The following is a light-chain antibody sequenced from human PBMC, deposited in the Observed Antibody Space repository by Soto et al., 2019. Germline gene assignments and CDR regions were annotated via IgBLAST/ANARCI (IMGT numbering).Light chain of an antibody. J-gene: IGKJ4*01. CDR2: STS. V-gene: IGKV1-17*03. Sequence: DIQMTQSPSAMSASVGDRVTITCRACQGINNYLAWFQQKPGKVPRRLIYSTSSLQSGVPSRFSGSGSGTEFTLTITSLQPEDSATYYCLQHNSYPLTFGGGTKVEIK. CDR1: QGINNY. CDR3: LQHNSYPLT.